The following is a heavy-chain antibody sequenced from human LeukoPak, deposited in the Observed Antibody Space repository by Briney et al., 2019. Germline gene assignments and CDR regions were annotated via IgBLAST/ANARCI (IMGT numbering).Heavy chain of an antibody. Sequence: SETLSLTCTVSGGSISSGSYYWSWIRQPPGKGLEWIGYIYYSGSTNYNPSLKSRVTISVDTSKNQFSLKLSSVAAADTAVYYCARGLRYYDSSGSFGHWGQGTLVTVSS. CDR1: GGSISSGSYY. J-gene: IGHJ4*02. CDR3: ARGLRYYDSSGSFGH. CDR2: IYYSGST. D-gene: IGHD3-22*01. V-gene: IGHV4-61*01.